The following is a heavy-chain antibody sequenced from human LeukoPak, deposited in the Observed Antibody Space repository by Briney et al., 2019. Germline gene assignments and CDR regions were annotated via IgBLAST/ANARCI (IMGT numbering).Heavy chain of an antibody. CDR2: FNTHTGNP. CDR3: VRDGYNSLSSDFDY. V-gene: IGHV7-81*01. J-gene: IGHJ4*02. Sequence: ASVKVSCKASGYSFTTYGMNWVPQAPGQGLEWMGWFNTHTGNPIYAQGFTGRFVFSLDTSVSTAYLQISSLKAEDTAVYYCVRDGYNSLSSDFDYWGQGTLVTVSS. D-gene: IGHD3-22*01. CDR1: GYSFTTYG.